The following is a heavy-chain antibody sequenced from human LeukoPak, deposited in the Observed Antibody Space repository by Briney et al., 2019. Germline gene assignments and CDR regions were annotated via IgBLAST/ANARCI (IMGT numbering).Heavy chain of an antibody. CDR3: ARDAPSRLGGYVGDYCFDY. CDR1: GYTFTSYY. Sequence: ASVKVSCKASGYTFTSYYMHWVRQAPGQGLEWMGIINPSGGSTSYAQKFQGRVTMTRDTSTSTVYMELSSLRSEDTAVYYCARDAPSRLGGYVGDYCFDYWGQGTLVTVSS. D-gene: IGHD5-12*01. J-gene: IGHJ4*02. V-gene: IGHV1-46*03. CDR2: INPSGGST.